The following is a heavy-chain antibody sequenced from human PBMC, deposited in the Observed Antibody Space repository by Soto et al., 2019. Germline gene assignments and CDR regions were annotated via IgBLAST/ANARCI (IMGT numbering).Heavy chain of an antibody. V-gene: IGHV4-59*01. J-gene: IGHJ3*02. CDR3: ARNHAFDI. CDR1: GGSISSYY. CDR2: IYTGST. Sequence: QVQLQESGPGLVKPSETLSLTCTVSGGSISSYYWNWIRQPPGKGLEWIGYIYTGSTNYNPSPKSRVSLSVDTSKNHSSLKLGSVTAADTAVYYCARNHAFDIWGQGTMVTVSS.